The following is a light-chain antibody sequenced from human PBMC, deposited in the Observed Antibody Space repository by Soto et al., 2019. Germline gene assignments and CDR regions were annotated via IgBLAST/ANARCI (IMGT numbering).Light chain of an antibody. CDR2: EVS. CDR1: SSDVGGYNY. V-gene: IGLV2-8*01. J-gene: IGLJ1*01. Sequence: QSVLTQPPSASGSPGQSVTISCTGTSSDVGGYNYVSWYQQHPGKAPKLMIYEVSKRPSGVHDRFSGSKSGKTASLTVSGLQAEDEADYYCSSYAGSNNYVFGTGTKVTVL. CDR3: SSYAGSNNYV.